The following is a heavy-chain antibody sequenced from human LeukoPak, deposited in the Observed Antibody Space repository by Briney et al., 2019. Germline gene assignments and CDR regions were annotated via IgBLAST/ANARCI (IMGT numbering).Heavy chain of an antibody. D-gene: IGHD1-14*01. CDR2: VSYSGSS. J-gene: IGHJ4*02. CDR1: GGSISSNNYH. CDR3: GRLDYDWNHVEGY. Sequence: SETLSLTCSVSGGSISSNNYHWGWIRPPPGKGLEWIGSVSYSGSSYYNPSLRSRVIISVDTSKNQFSLKLSSVTAADTAVYHCGRLDYDWNHVEGYWGQGTLVTVSS. V-gene: IGHV4-39*01.